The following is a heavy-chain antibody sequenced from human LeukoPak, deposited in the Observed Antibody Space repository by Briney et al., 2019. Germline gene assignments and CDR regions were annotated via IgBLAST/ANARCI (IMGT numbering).Heavy chain of an antibody. J-gene: IGHJ4*02. Sequence: SETLSLTCAVYGGSFSGYYRSWIRQPPGKGLEWIGEINHSGSTNYNPSLKSRVTISVDTSKNQFSLKLSSVTAADTAVYYCARTTSIAARHLYYWGQGTLVTVSS. D-gene: IGHD6-6*01. CDR2: INHSGST. CDR1: GGSFSGYY. CDR3: ARTTSIAARHLYY. V-gene: IGHV4-34*01.